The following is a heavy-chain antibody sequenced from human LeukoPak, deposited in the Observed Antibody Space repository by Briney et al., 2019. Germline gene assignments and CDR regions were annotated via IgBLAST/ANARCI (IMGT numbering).Heavy chain of an antibody. J-gene: IGHJ4*02. CDR2: ISGSGGST. Sequence: PGGSLRLSCAASGFTFSSYAMSWVRQAPGKGLEWVSAISGSGGSTYYADSVKGRSTISRDNSKKTLYLQMNSLRAEDTAVYYCAKALKVVVAATWVNYWGQGTLVTVSS. D-gene: IGHD2-15*01. CDR3: AKALKVVVAATWVNY. CDR1: GFTFSSYA. V-gene: IGHV3-23*01.